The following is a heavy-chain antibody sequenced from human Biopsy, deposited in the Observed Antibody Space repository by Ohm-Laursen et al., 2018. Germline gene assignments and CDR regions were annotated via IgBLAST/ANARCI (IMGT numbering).Heavy chain of an antibody. CDR3: LSNWLDP. J-gene: IGHJ5*02. V-gene: IGHV3-15*01. CDR2: IKSKTGGGTI. Sequence: GSLRLSCAASGFPFTNAWMSWVRQAPGKGLEWVGRIKSKTGGGTIDYAASVKGRFSISRDDSKNTLYLQMNSLKTEDTAAYYCLSNWLDPWGQGTLVTVSS. CDR1: GFPFTNAW.